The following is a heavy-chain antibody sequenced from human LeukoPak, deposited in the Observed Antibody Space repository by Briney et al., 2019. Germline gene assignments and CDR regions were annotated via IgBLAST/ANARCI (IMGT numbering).Heavy chain of an antibody. CDR3: ARGKGSYGYIPYYGMDV. CDR2: ISYSGST. CDR1: GGSISSSNYY. V-gene: IGHV4-39*07. J-gene: IGHJ6*02. D-gene: IGHD5-18*01. Sequence: SETLSLTCTVSGGSISSSNYYWGWIRQPPGKGLEWIGSISYSGSTYYNPSLKSRVTISVDTSKNQFSLKLSSVTAADTAVYYCARGKGSYGYIPYYGMDVWGQGTTVTVSS.